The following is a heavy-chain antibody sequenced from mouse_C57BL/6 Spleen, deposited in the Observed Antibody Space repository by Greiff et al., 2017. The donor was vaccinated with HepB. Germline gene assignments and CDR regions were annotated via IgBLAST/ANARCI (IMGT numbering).Heavy chain of an antibody. D-gene: IGHD1-1*01. Sequence: QVQLQQSGAELVRPGTSVKVSCKASGYAFTNYLIEWVKQRPGQGLEWIGVINPETGGTAYNQKFKGKAILTADKSSSTAYMELRSLTSEDSAVYYCTRSYYGSSYLYYAMDYWGQGTSVTVSS. J-gene: IGHJ4*01. CDR2: INPETGGT. V-gene: IGHV1-54*01. CDR3: TRSYYGSSYLYYAMDY. CDR1: GYAFTNYL.